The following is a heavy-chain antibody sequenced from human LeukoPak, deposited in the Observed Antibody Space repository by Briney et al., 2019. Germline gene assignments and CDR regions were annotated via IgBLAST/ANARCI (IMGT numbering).Heavy chain of an antibody. CDR1: GGSFSGYY. D-gene: IGHD3-22*01. V-gene: IGHV4-34*01. CDR2: INHSGST. Sequence: SETLSLTCAVYGGSFSGYYWSWIRQPPGKGLEWIGEINHSGSTNYNPSLKSRVTMSVDTSKNQFSLKLSSVTAADTAVYYCARGVGTMIVVVIRGYYFDYWGQGTLVTVSS. CDR3: ARGVGTMIVVVIRGYYFDY. J-gene: IGHJ4*02.